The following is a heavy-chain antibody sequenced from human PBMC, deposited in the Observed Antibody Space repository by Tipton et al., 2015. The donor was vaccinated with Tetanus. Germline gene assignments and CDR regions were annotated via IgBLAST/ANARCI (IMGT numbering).Heavy chain of an antibody. Sequence: GLVKPSQTLSLSCTVSGGPISSGGYYWSWIRQHPGKGLEWIGDIYYSGSTYYNPSLKSRVTLSVDTSKNQFSLKLNSVSAAVTAVYYCARDQARGARGWNYFDYWGQGTLVTVSS. D-gene: IGHD1-26*01. CDR3: ARDQARGARGWNYFDY. CDR1: GGPISSGGYY. J-gene: IGHJ4*02. CDR2: IYYSGST. V-gene: IGHV4-31*03.